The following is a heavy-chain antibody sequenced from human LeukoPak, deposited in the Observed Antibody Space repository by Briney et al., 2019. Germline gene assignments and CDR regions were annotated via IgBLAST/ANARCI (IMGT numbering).Heavy chain of an antibody. D-gene: IGHD3-22*01. CDR1: GYTLTELS. V-gene: IGHV1-24*01. J-gene: IGHJ3*02. CDR2: FDPEDGET. CDR3: ATGYCYDSSGYFDAFDI. Sequence: ASVKVSCKVSGYTLTELSMHWVRQTPGKGLEWMGGFDPEDGETIYAQKFQGRVTMTEDTSTDTAYMELSSLRSEDTAVYYCATGYCYDSSGYFDAFDIWGQGTMVTVSS.